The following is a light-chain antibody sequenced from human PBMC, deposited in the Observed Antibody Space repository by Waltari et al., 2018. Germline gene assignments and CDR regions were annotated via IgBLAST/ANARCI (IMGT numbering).Light chain of an antibody. CDR1: NSDIGASNY. Sequence: LTQPASVSGSPGQSITISCTGTNSDIGASNYVSWYQQHPGKAPILIIFDVTFRSAGVSHRFSGSKSGNTASLTISGLQAEDEADYFCASYIGSALELFGGGTRLTVL. CDR2: DVT. V-gene: IGLV2-14*03. CDR3: ASYIGSALEL. J-gene: IGLJ3*02.